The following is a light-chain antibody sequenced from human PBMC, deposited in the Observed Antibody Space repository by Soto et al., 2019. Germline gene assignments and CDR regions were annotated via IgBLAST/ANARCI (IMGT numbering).Light chain of an antibody. CDR2: KAS. J-gene: IGKJ5*01. CDR3: QQAASFPIT. V-gene: IGKV1-5*03. Sequence: DIQMPQSPSTLSGSIGDRVTITCRASQTISSWLAWYQQKPGKAPKLLIYKASTLKSGVPSRFSGSGSGTDFTLTINGLHPEDFATYYCQQAASFPITFGQGTRLEIK. CDR1: QTISSW.